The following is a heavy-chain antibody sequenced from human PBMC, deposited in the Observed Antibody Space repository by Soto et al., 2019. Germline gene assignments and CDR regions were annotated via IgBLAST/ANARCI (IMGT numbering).Heavy chain of an antibody. Sequence: ASVKVSCKASGYTFTSYGISWVRQAPGQGLEWMGWISAYNGNTNYAQKLQGRVTMTTDTSTSTAYMELRSLRSDDTAVYYCARSYSSSWYGYYFDYWGQGTLGTVSS. CDR2: ISAYNGNT. V-gene: IGHV1-18*04. D-gene: IGHD6-13*01. J-gene: IGHJ4*02. CDR1: GYTFTSYG. CDR3: ARSYSSSWYGYYFDY.